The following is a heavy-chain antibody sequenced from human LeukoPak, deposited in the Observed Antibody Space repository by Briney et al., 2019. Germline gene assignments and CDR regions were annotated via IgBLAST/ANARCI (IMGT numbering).Heavy chain of an antibody. CDR3: ARGRVAAAGTPGY. CDR2: INHSGST. D-gene: IGHD6-13*01. Sequence: SETLSLTCAVSGGSFSGYYWSWVRQPPGKGLEWIGEINHSGSTNYNPSLKSRVTISVDTSKNHFSLKLSSVTAADTAVYYCARGRVAAAGTPGYWGQGTLVSVCS. V-gene: IGHV4-34*01. J-gene: IGHJ4*02. CDR1: GGSFSGYY.